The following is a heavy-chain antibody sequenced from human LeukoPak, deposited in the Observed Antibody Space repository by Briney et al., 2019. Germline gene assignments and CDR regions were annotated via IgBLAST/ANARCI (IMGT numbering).Heavy chain of an antibody. CDR1: GFTFSSYE. CDR3: ARDRGWRLLDY. V-gene: IGHV3-48*03. D-gene: IGHD6-25*01. J-gene: IGHJ4*02. CDR2: ISSSGSTI. Sequence: GGSLRLSCAASGFTFSSYEMNWVRQAPGKGLEWVSYISSSGSTIYYADSVKGRFTISRDNAKNSLYLQMNSLRAEDTAVYYCARDRGWRLLDYWGQGTLVTVSS.